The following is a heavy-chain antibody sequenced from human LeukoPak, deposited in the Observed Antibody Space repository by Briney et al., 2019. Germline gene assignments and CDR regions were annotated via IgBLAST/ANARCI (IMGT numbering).Heavy chain of an antibody. Sequence: GGSLRLSRAASGFTFNIYGMHWVRQAPNKGLEWVAFIPYDGSDKYYADSVKGRFTISRDNSKNTLDLQMNSLRFEDTAVYYCAKDGGTYYTGSYSASDFWGQGTLVTVSS. V-gene: IGHV3-30*02. CDR3: AKDGGTYYTGSYSASDF. D-gene: IGHD1-26*01. CDR1: GFTFNIYG. J-gene: IGHJ4*02. CDR2: IPYDGSDK.